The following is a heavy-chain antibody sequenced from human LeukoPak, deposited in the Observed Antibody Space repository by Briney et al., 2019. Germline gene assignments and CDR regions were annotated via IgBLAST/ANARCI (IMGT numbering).Heavy chain of an antibody. J-gene: IGHJ5*01. CDR2: IHYSGNT. CDR3: ARVSTMVRGVINWFDS. V-gene: IGHV4-31*03. D-gene: IGHD3-10*01. CDR1: GGSINIAGHY. Sequence: TLSLTCTVSGGSINIAGHYWSWIRQHPGKGLEWIGNIHYSGNTYDNPSLKSRAIISVDTSKNQFSLRLTSVTVADTAVYYCARVSTMVRGVINWFDSWGPGTLVTVSS.